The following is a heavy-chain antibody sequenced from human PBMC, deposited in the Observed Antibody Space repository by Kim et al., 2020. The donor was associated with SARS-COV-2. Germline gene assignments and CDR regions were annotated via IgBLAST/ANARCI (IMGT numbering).Heavy chain of an antibody. Sequence: GGSLRLSCAASGFTFRSYGMHWVRQVPGKGLEWVALIWFDGSYEYYADSVKGRFTISRDTSKNTLYLQMNSLRAEDTAVYYCARNYRIDQNLYIPVAGSFDYWGQGTLVTVSS. D-gene: IGHD6-19*01. V-gene: IGHV3-33*01. CDR2: IWFDGSYE. CDR1: GFTFRSYG. CDR3: ARNYRIDQNLYIPVAGSFDY. J-gene: IGHJ4*02.